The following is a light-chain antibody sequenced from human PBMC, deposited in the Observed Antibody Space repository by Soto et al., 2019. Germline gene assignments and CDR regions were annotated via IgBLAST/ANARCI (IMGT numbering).Light chain of an antibody. CDR3: SSYTSSSTYV. CDR1: SSDVGGYDF. Sequence: QSVLAQPASVSGSPGQSITISCTGASSDVGGYDFVSWYQHHPGTPPKLMIYEVSNRPSGVSNRFSGSKSGNTASLTISGLQAEDEADYYCSSYTSSSTYVFGTGTKVTVL. V-gene: IGLV2-14*01. CDR2: EVS. J-gene: IGLJ1*01.